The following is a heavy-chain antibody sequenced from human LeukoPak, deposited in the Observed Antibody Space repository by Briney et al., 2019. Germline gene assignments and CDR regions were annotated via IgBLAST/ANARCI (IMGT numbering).Heavy chain of an antibody. CDR2: INTNTGNP. V-gene: IGHV7-4-1*02. CDR3: ASRRGLSAADYYYYYMDV. D-gene: IGHD3-10*01. J-gene: IGHJ6*03. CDR1: GYTFTSHG. Sequence: ASVKVSCKASGYTFTSHGISWVRQAPGQGLEWMGWINTNTGNPTYAQGFTGRFGFSLDTSVSTAYLQISSLKAEDTAVYYCASRRGLSAADYYYYYMDVWGKGTTVTVSS.